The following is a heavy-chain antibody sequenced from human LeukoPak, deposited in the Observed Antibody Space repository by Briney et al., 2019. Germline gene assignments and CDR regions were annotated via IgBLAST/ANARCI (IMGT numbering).Heavy chain of an antibody. Sequence: GGSLRLSCVASGFTFNTYYMHRVRQAPGERLVWVSFINADGTITKYADSVKGRFTISRDNAKSTVYLQMNGLRVEDTAMYYCVRLAVTDTNYWGQGSLVTVSS. D-gene: IGHD2-21*02. J-gene: IGHJ4*02. CDR1: GFTFNTYY. CDR2: INADGTIT. V-gene: IGHV3-74*01. CDR3: VRLAVTDTNY.